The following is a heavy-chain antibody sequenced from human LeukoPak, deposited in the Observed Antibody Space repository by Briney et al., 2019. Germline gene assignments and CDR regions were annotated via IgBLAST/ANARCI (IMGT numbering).Heavy chain of an antibody. D-gene: IGHD5-18*01. Sequence: PGGSLRLSCAAAGFTFSNYWMHWIRQVPGKGLVWVSRIDTDGSTTNYADSVEGRFTISRDNARNTVYLQMNSLSADDTGVYYCVRGGSGSSYGEFVSWGQGTLVTVSS. J-gene: IGHJ5*01. CDR3: VRGGSGSSYGEFVS. V-gene: IGHV3-74*01. CDR2: IDTDGSTT. CDR1: GFTFSNYW.